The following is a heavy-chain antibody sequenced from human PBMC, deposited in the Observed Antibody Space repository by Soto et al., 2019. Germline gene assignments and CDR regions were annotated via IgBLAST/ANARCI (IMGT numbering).Heavy chain of an antibody. J-gene: IGHJ1*01. CDR1: GFSFSDYY. Sequence: PGGSLRLSCAASGFSFSDYYMSWIRQAPGKGLEWVSYISFRDNSIYYADSVKGRFTISRDNSKNTLYLQMNSLRAEDTAVYYCAKRVPGIAVAGTGYFQHWGQGTLVTVSS. CDR3: AKRVPGIAVAGTGYFQH. V-gene: IGHV3-11*01. CDR2: ISFRDNSI. D-gene: IGHD6-19*01.